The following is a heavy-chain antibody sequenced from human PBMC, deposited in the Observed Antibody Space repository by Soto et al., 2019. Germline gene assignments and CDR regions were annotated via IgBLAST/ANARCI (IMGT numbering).Heavy chain of an antibody. D-gene: IGHD2-15*01. V-gene: IGHV4-34*01. J-gene: IGHJ5*02. CDR1: AGPFSVYY. Sequence: SETLSLTYSLYAGPFSVYYWSLIRQPPGKGLEWIGEINHSGSTNYNPSLKSRVTISVDTSKNQFSLKLSSVTAADTAVYYCARAFEYCSGGSCYCWFDPWGQGTLVT. CDR2: INHSGST. CDR3: ARAFEYCSGGSCYCWFDP.